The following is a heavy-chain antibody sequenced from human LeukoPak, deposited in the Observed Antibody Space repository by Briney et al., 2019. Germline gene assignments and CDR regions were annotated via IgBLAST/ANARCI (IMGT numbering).Heavy chain of an antibody. CDR3: ARDRRSSGWYYFDY. CDR1: GGSISSNY. V-gene: IGHV4-59*01. D-gene: IGHD6-19*01. Sequence: SETLSLTCTVSGGSISSNYWSWIRQPPGKGLEWIGYIYDSGSTHYSPSLKSRVTISVDTSKNQFSLELSSVTAADTAVYYCARDRRSSGWYYFDYWGQGTLVTVSS. CDR2: IYDSGST. J-gene: IGHJ4*02.